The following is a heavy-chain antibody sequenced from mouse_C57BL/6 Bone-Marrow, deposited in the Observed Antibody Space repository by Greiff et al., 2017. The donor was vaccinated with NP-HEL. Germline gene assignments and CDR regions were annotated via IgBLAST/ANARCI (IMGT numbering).Heavy chain of an antibody. J-gene: IGHJ3*01. Sequence: EVQLVESGGGLVQPGGSLKLSCAASGFTFSDYGMAWVRQAPRKGPEWVAFISNLAYSIYYVDTVTGRFTISRENAKNTLYLEMSSLRSEDTAMYYCARHEGTTVVAEGFAYWGQGTLVTVSA. CDR2: ISNLAYSI. CDR1: GFTFSDYG. D-gene: IGHD1-1*01. V-gene: IGHV5-15*01. CDR3: ARHEGTTVVAEGFAY.